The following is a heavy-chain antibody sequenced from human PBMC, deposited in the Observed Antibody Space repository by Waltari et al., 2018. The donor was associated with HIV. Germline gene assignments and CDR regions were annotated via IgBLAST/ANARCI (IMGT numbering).Heavy chain of an antibody. V-gene: IGHV1-69*08. CDR2: IIPMSNTP. J-gene: IGHJ4*02. D-gene: IGHD3-16*01. Sequence: QVQLMQSGAEVKKPGSSVKVSCKAPGGAFSSYTINWVRKAPGQGLEWLGRIIPMSNTPNNAQKFQGRVTITADKSTSTAYMELTSLRSDDTAVYYCASARETMGVDFDSWGLGTLVTVSS. CDR1: GGAFSSYT. CDR3: ASARETMGVDFDS.